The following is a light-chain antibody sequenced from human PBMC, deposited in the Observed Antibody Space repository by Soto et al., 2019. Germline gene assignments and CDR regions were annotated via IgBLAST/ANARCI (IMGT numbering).Light chain of an antibody. V-gene: IGLV1-40*01. J-gene: IGLJ2*01. CDR3: QSYDSRLSGSV. CDR1: SSNIGAGYD. Sequence: QSVLTQPPSVSGAPGQRVTISCTGSSSNIGAGYDVHWYQQLPGTATKLLIYGNSNRPSGVPDRFSGSKSGTSASLAITGLQAEDEADYYCQSYDSRLSGSVFVGGTKLTVL. CDR2: GNS.